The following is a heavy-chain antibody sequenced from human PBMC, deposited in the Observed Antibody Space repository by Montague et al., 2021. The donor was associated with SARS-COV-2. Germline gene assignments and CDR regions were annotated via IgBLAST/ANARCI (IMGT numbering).Heavy chain of an antibody. Sequence: SETLSLTCTVSGGSISSSNYYRGWIRQPPGKGLEWIGNMYYSGSTYYNPSLKSRVTISIDTSKNQFSLKLNSVTAADTAVYYCARDDIVLQGVTKGMDVWGQGTTVTVSS. CDR2: MYYSGST. V-gene: IGHV4-39*07. D-gene: IGHD3-10*01. CDR1: GGSISSSNYY. J-gene: IGHJ6*02. CDR3: ARDDIVLQGVTKGMDV.